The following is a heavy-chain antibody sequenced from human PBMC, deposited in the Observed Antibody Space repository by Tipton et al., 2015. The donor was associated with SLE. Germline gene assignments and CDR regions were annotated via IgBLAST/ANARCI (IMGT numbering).Heavy chain of an antibody. CDR3: ARGGVGGYDYFDY. CDR1: GGSISSINNY. J-gene: IGHJ4*02. CDR2: IYYSGST. D-gene: IGHD5-12*01. V-gene: IGHV4-39*07. Sequence: TLSLTCTVSGGSISSINNYWGWIRQPPGKGLEWIGSIYYSGSTYYNPSLKSRVTVSADTSKNQFSLKLSSVTAADTAVYYCARGGVGGYDYFDYWGQGTLVTVSS.